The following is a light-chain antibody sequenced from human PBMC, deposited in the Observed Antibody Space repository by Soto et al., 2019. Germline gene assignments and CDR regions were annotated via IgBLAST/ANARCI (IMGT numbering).Light chain of an antibody. Sequence: QSVLTQPASVSGSPGQSITISCTGSSSDVGGYNYVSWYQKHPGKAPKLMIYEVSNRPSGVSNRFSGSKSGNAASLIISGLQAEDEADYYCSSYTRSSTLVFGGGTKVTVL. CDR2: EVS. CDR1: SSDVGGYNY. V-gene: IGLV2-14*01. J-gene: IGLJ2*01. CDR3: SSYTRSSTLV.